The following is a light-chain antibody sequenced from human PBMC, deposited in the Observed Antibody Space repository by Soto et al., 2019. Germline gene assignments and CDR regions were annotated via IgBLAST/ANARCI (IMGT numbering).Light chain of an antibody. J-gene: IGLJ3*02. V-gene: IGLV2-23*02. Sequence: QSVLTQPASVSGSPGQSITISCTGTSSDVGFYNLVSWYQQHPGKVPRLIIYGVTKRPSGVSHRFSGSKSGNTASLTISGLQVEDEADYSCASYTGSSTYLFGGGTKVTVL. CDR1: SSDVGFYNL. CDR3: ASYTGSSTYL. CDR2: GVT.